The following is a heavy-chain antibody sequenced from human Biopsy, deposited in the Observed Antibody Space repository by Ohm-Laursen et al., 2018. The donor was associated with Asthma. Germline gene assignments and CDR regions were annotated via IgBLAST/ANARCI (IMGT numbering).Heavy chain of an antibody. CDR2: TNERGVT. Sequence: SDTLSLTCHVYPGSFSGFFWTWIRQSPGKGLEWIGETNERGVTNNNPSLKSRVIISIDTYWNRVSLKLTSVTAADKAVYYCARGPELDVWGQGTTVTASS. CDR1: PGSFSGFF. V-gene: IGHV4-34*01. J-gene: IGHJ6*02. CDR3: ARGPELDV.